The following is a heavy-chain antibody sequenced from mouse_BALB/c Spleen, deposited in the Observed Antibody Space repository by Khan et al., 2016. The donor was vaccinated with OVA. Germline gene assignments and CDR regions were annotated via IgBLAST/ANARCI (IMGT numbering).Heavy chain of an antibody. V-gene: IGHV3-2*02. CDR2: ISYSGST. J-gene: IGHJ2*01. Sequence: VQLKQSGPGLVKPSQSLSLTCTVTGYSITSGYGWNWIRQFPGNKLEWIGYISYSGSTYYNASLKSRISITRDTAKNQFFLQLNYVTTEDTATYYCARTARIKYWGQGTTLTVSS. D-gene: IGHD1-2*01. CDR3: ARTARIKY. CDR1: GYSITSGYG.